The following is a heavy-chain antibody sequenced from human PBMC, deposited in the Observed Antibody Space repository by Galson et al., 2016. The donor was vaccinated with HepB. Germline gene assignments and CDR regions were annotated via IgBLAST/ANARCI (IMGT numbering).Heavy chain of an antibody. CDR1: GFTFSSSY. D-gene: IGHD2-8*01. Sequence: SLRLSCAGSGFTFSSSYMDWVRQAPGEGLEWVAKIKEDGSDKFYVDSVKGRFTISRDNAKNSLYLQMNSLRAEDTAVYYCARDADYQNTNAHYDVLDIWGQGTMVTVSS. CDR2: IKEDGSDK. J-gene: IGHJ3*02. V-gene: IGHV3-7*05. CDR3: ARDADYQNTNAHYDVLDI.